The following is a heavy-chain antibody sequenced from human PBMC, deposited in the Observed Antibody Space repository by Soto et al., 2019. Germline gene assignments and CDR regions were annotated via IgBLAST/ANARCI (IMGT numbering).Heavy chain of an antibody. V-gene: IGHV1-45*02. CDR2: ITPFNGNT. J-gene: IGHJ6*02. Sequence: SVKVSCKASGYTFTYRYLHWVRQAPGQALEWMGWITPFNGNTNYAQKFQDRVTITRDRSMSTAYMELSSLRSEDTAMYYCAGSGYYKNYYGMDVWGQGTTVTVSS. D-gene: IGHD3-3*01. CDR3: AGSGYYKNYYGMDV. CDR1: GYTFTYRY.